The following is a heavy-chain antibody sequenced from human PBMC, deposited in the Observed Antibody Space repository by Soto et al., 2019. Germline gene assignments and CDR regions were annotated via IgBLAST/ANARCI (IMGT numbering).Heavy chain of an antibody. D-gene: IGHD2-15*01. V-gene: IGHV4-34*01. CDR2: INHSGGT. Sequence: ASETLSLTCAVYGGSFSGYYWSWIRQPPGKGLEWIGEINHSGGTNYNPSLKSRVTISVDTSKNQFSLKLSSVTAADTAVYYCARATRVVVAATGNWFDPWGQGTLVTVSS. CDR1: GGSFSGYY. J-gene: IGHJ5*02. CDR3: ARATRVVVAATGNWFDP.